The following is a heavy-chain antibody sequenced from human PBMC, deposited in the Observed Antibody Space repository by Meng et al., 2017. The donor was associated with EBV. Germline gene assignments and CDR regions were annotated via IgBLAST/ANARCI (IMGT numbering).Heavy chain of an antibody. CDR2: DYSSGNS. D-gene: IGHD4-17*01. V-gene: IGHV4-30-2*05. J-gene: IGHJ4*02. CDR1: GYPLTSGSYF. CDR3: ARGPHGDYGVDF. Sequence: TLPLPCADSGYPLTSGSYFESLIRQSTGKAPELIGYDYSSGNSYYNPSLKIRVSISPDTSKNQFSPNLTSVTAADTAIYYCARGPHGDYGVDFWGQGTLVTVSS.